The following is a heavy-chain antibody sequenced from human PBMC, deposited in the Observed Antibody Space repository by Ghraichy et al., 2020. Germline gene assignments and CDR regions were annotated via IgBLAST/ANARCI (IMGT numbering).Heavy chain of an antibody. CDR1: GFTFDDYA. V-gene: IGHV3-9*01. CDR2: ISWNSGSI. J-gene: IGHJ6*02. D-gene: IGHD5-12*01. Sequence: GGSLRLSCAASGFTFDDYAMHWVRQAPGKGLEWLSGISWNSGSIGYADSVKGRFSISRDNAKNSLYLQMNSLRAEDTALYYCAKGFRGYVSHGMDVWGQGTTVTVSS. CDR3: AKGFRGYVSHGMDV.